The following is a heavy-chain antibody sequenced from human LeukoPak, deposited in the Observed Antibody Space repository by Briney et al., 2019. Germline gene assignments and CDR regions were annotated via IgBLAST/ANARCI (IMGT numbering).Heavy chain of an antibody. D-gene: IGHD2-15*01. Sequence: KSGGSLRLSCAASGFTFSSYSMNWVRQAPGKGLEWVSSISSSSSYIYYADSVKGRFTISRDNAKNSLYLQMNSLRAEDTAVYYCARSFYIRYCSGGSCYEPFDYWGQGTLVTVSS. CDR1: GFTFSSYS. CDR2: ISSSSSYI. CDR3: ARSFYIRYCSGGSCYEPFDY. J-gene: IGHJ4*02. V-gene: IGHV3-21*01.